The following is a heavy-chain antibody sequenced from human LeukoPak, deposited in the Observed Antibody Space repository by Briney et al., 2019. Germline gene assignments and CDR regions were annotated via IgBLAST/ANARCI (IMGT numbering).Heavy chain of an antibody. CDR3: STDRGIPGFYAAGTNHNVHY. D-gene: IGHD3-10*01. CDR1: GFTFSSYG. V-gene: IGHV3-23*01. CDR2: ISGSGGST. Sequence: GGSLRLSCAASGFTFSSYGMSWVRQAPGKGLEWVSAISGSGGSTYYADSVKGRFTISRDNSKNTLYLQMNSLKTEDTAVYYCSTDRGIPGFYAAGTNHNVHYWGQGTLVTVSS. J-gene: IGHJ4*02.